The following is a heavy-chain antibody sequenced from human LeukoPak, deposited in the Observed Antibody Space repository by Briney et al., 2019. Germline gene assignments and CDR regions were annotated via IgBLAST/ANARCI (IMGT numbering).Heavy chain of an antibody. CDR3: ARGRTYRSSSWFDP. J-gene: IGHJ5*02. Sequence: EPSETLSLTCTVSGGSISSYYWNWIRQPPGKGLEWIGYISYSGNTNYNPSLKSRVTISVDTSKNQFSLKLSSVTAADTAVYYCARGRTYRSSSWFDPWGQGTLVTVSS. D-gene: IGHD6-6*01. CDR2: ISYSGNT. V-gene: IGHV4-59*01. CDR1: GGSISSYY.